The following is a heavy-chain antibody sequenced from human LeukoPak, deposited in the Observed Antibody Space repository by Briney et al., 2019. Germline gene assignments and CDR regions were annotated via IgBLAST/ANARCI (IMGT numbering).Heavy chain of an antibody. V-gene: IGHV1-58*02. J-gene: IGHJ6*02. CDR3: AAADANSSGYYLLDRFDCYYGMDV. CDR1: GFTFTSSA. Sequence: SVKVSCKASGFTFTSSAMQWVRQARGQRLEWIGWIVVGSGNTNYAQKFQERVTITRDMSTSTAYMELSSLRSEDTAVYYCAAADANSSGYYLLDRFDCYYGMDVWGQGTTVTVSS. D-gene: IGHD3-22*01. CDR2: IVVGSGNT.